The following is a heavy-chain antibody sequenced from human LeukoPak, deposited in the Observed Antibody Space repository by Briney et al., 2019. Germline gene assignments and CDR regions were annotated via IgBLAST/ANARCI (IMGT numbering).Heavy chain of an antibody. V-gene: IGHV4-34*01. J-gene: IGHJ4*02. CDR1: GGSFSGYY. CDR3: ARGRSTTVTTRYYFDY. CDR2: INHSGST. Sequence: PSETLSLTCAVYGGSFSGYYWSWIRQPPGKGLEWIGEINHSGSTNYNPSLKSRVTISVDTSKNQFSLKLSSVTAADTAVYYCARGRSTTVTTRYYFDYWGQGTLVTVSS. D-gene: IGHD4-17*01.